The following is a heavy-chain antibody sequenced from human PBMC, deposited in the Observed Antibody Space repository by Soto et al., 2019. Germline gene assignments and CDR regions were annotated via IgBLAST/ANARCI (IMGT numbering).Heavy chain of an antibody. V-gene: IGHV1-46*01. CDR3: ARDVIGHYNDETIGYYFDH. D-gene: IGHD3-10*01. Sequence: QVQLSQFGAEVKKPGASVKVSCKASGYSFTNFHIHWVRQAPGLGLEWMGMIDPSGSITRDAQRLKGRTTMTGDESTSTVYMELRSLTSEDTAEYYCARDVIGHYNDETIGYYFDHWGQGTLVTVSS. J-gene: IGHJ4*02. CDR1: GYSFTNFH. CDR2: IDPSGSIT.